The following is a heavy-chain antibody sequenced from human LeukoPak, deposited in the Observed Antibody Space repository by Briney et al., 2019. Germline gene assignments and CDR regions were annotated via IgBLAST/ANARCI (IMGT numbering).Heavy chain of an antibody. Sequence: PGRSLRLSCAASGFTFSSYGMHWVRQAPGKGLEWVAFIRYDGSNKYYADSVKGRFTISRDNSKNTLYLQMNSLRAEDTAVYYCARGGYDGFDYWGQGTLVTVSS. J-gene: IGHJ4*02. CDR3: ARGGYDGFDY. CDR2: IRYDGSNK. V-gene: IGHV3-33*01. CDR1: GFTFSSYG. D-gene: IGHD5-12*01.